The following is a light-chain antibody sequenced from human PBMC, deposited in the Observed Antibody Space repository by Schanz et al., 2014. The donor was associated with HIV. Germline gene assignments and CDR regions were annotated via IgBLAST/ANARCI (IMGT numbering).Light chain of an antibody. CDR1: TSDIGNHDF. CDR3: SSYGGGDTLL. Sequence: QSALTQPPSASGSPGQSVTISCTGTTSDIGNHDFVSWYQQHPGKAPKLMIYDVTKRPSGVPARFSGSKSGNTASLTVSGLQADDEADYYCSSYGGGDTLLFGGGTKRTVL. CDR2: DVT. J-gene: IGLJ3*02. V-gene: IGLV2-8*01.